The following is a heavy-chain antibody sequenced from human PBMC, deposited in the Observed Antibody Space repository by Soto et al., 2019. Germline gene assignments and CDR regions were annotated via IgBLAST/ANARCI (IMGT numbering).Heavy chain of an antibody. J-gene: IGHJ6*02. D-gene: IGHD1-1*01. Sequence: ASVKVSCKASGYSFSTYAMHWVRQAPGQRLEWMGWINGGTGQTKFSQRFQDRITITRDTSVRTAYMELSSLRSEDTAVYYCAGWKCMEENYYFFGLDIWGRRXTVTVYS. CDR2: INGGTGQT. CDR1: GYSFSTYA. CDR3: AGWKCMEENYYFFGLDI. V-gene: IGHV1-3*01.